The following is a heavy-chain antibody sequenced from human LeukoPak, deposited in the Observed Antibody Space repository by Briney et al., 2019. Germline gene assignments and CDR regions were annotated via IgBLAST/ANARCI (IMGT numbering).Heavy chain of an antibody. CDR3: ARGYCSVGSCYYYFDY. D-gene: IGHD2-15*01. CDR1: GYTFTGYY. CDR2: INPKSGGT. V-gene: IGHV1-2*02. J-gene: IGHJ4*02. Sequence: ASVKVSCKASGYTFTGYYMHWVRQAPGQGVEWMGWINPKSGGTNYVQKFPGRVTMTRATSISTAYMELSRLRSDDTAVYYCARGYCSVGSCYYYFDYWGQGTLVTISS.